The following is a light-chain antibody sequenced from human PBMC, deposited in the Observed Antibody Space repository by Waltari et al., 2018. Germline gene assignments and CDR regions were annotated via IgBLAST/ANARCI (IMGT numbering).Light chain of an antibody. Sequence: QSALTQPASVSGSPGQSITISCTGTSSDVGGYNYVSWYQQHPGKAPKLMIYDFSKRPSGVSNRFSGSKPGNTASLTISGLQAEDEADYYCSSYTSSSTLVFGGGTKLTVL. J-gene: IGLJ3*02. CDR2: DFS. CDR3: SSYTSSSTLV. CDR1: SSDVGGYNY. V-gene: IGLV2-14*01.